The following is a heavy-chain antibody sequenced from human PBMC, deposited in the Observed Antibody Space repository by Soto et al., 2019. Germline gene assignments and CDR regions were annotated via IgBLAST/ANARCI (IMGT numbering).Heavy chain of an antibody. D-gene: IGHD1-26*01. CDR2: IIPVFGTA. V-gene: IGHV1-69*12. CDR1: GGSLSDYG. CDR3: ARGAATKIVGATYYGMDV. Sequence: QVQLVQSGAEVKKPGSSVKVSCKASGGSLSDYGISWVRQAPGQGLEWMGGIIPVFGTANYAQKFQGRVTITADESTSIVYMDVTSLSSEDTAVYYCARGAATKIVGATYYGMDVWGQGTTVTVSS. J-gene: IGHJ6*02.